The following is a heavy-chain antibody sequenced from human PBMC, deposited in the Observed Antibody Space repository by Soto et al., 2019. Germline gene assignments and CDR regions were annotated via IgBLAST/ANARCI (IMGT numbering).Heavy chain of an antibody. CDR3: AREKPRGITTFGVVLAGMDV. J-gene: IGHJ6*02. V-gene: IGHV4-30-4*01. D-gene: IGHD3-3*01. CDR2: IYYRGST. CDR1: GGSISSGDYY. Sequence: QVQLQESGPGLVKPSQTLSLTCTVSGGSISSGDYYWSWIRQPPGKGLEWIGYIYYRGSTYYNPSLKSRVTIPVDTSKNHYSPKLSSVTAADTAVYYCAREKPRGITTFGVVLAGMDVWGQGTTVTVSS.